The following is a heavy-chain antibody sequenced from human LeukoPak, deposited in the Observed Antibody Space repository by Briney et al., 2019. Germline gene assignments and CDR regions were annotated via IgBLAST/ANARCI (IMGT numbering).Heavy chain of an antibody. CDR1: GVTFSSSW. D-gene: IGHD3-16*01. Sequence: GGALRLSCAASGVTFSSSWMSWVREAPGEGLEWVANIKQDGSEKYYVDSVKGRVTISRDNAKNSLYLQMNSLRAEDTAVYYCAKVYPQPSRTLRYSYMDVWGKGTTVTVSS. CDR2: IKQDGSEK. J-gene: IGHJ6*03. CDR3: AKVYPQPSRTLRYSYMDV. V-gene: IGHV3-7*03.